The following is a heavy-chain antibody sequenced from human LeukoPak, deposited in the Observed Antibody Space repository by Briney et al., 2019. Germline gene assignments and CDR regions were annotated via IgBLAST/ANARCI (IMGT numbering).Heavy chain of an antibody. Sequence: PGGSLRLSCAASGFTFSSYAMHWVRQAPGKGLEGVAVISYDGSNKYYADSVKGRFTISRDNSKNTLYLQMNSLRAEDTAVYYCASSAIRGLLVPLGYWGQGTLVTVSS. CDR2: ISYDGSNK. J-gene: IGHJ4*02. V-gene: IGHV3-30-3*01. D-gene: IGHD3-10*01. CDR1: GFTFSSYA. CDR3: ASSAIRGLLVPLGY.